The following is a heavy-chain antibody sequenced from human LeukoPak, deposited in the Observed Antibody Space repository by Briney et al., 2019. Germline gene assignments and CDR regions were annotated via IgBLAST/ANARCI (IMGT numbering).Heavy chain of an antibody. D-gene: IGHD2-15*01. Sequence: GGSLRLSCAASGFTFSCYGMHWVRQAPGKGLEWVAFIRYDGSNKYYADSVKGRFTISRDNSKNTLYLQMNSLRAEDTAVYYCAGSLVPESAFDIWGQGTMVTVSS. CDR2: IRYDGSNK. CDR1: GFTFSCYG. V-gene: IGHV3-30*02. CDR3: AGSLVPESAFDI. J-gene: IGHJ3*02.